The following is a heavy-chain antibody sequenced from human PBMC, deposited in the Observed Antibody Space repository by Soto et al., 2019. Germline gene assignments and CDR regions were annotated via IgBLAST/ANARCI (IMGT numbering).Heavy chain of an antibody. D-gene: IGHD5-12*01. J-gene: IGHJ5*02. CDR2: TYYRSKWYN. CDR3: ARDPISYSATHRNWFDP. Sequence: SQTLSLTCAISGDSVSSNSAAWNWIRQSPSRGLEWLGRTYYRSKWYNDYAVSVKSRITINPDTSKNQFSLQLNSVTPEDTAVYYCARDPISYSATHRNWFDPWGQGTLVTVSS. CDR1: GDSVSSNSAA. V-gene: IGHV6-1*01.